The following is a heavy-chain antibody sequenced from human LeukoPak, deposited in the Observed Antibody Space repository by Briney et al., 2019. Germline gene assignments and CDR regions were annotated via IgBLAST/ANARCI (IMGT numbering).Heavy chain of an antibody. Sequence: ASVKVSCKTSGYTFTDYSTHWVRQAPGQGLEWVGIINPSAGSTSYAQKFQGRVTITADESTSTAYMELSSLRSEDTAVYYCARDREYYHDSSGYYSYNWFDPWGQGTLVTVSS. CDR1: GYTFTDYS. CDR2: INPSAGST. D-gene: IGHD3-22*01. V-gene: IGHV1-46*01. CDR3: ARDREYYHDSSGYYSYNWFDP. J-gene: IGHJ5*02.